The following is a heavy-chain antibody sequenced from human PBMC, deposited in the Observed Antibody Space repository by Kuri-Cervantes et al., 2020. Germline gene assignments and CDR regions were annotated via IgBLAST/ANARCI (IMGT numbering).Heavy chain of an antibody. CDR2: IIPILGIA. CDR1: GGTFSSYT. Sequence: SVKVSCKASGGTFSSYTISWVRQAPGQGLEWMGRIIPILGIANYAQKFQGRVTITADKSTSTAYMELSRLRSDDTAVYYCAREVESGQYSSSSWLNWFDPWGQGTLVTVSS. D-gene: IGHD6-6*01. CDR3: AREVESGQYSSSSWLNWFDP. J-gene: IGHJ5*02. V-gene: IGHV1-69*04.